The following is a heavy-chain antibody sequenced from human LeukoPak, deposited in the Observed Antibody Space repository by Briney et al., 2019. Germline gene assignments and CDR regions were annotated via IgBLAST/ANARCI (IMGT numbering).Heavy chain of an antibody. CDR3: AKPPPDSSSWLFDY. CDR2: LSANGGST. Sequence: GGSLRLSCAASGFTFSSYEMNWVRQAPGKGLEWVSTLSANGGSTYYADSVKGRFTISRDNSKNTLNLQMNSLRVEDTAVYYCAKPPPDSSSWLFDYWGQGTLVTVSS. J-gene: IGHJ4*02. D-gene: IGHD6-13*01. V-gene: IGHV3-23*01. CDR1: GFTFSSYE.